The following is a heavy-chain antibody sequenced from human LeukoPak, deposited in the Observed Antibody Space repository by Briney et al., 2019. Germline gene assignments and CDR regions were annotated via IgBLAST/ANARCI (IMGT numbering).Heavy chain of an antibody. CDR2: INSDGGST. J-gene: IGHJ3*02. CDR3: ARRSAAKDAFDI. D-gene: IGHD6-25*01. V-gene: IGHV3-74*01. CDR1: GFTLGSYS. Sequence: GGSLRLSCAASGFTLGSYSMHWVRQAPGKGLVWVSRINSDGGSTSYTDSVKGRFTISRDNAKNTLYLQMNSLRAEDTAVYYCARRSAAKDAFDIWGQGTKVTVSS.